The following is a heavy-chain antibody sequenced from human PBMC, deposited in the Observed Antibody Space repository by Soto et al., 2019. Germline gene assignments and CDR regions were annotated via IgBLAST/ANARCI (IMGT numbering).Heavy chain of an antibody. CDR1: GGSISSGDYY. V-gene: IGHV4-30-4*01. CDR3: ARERPDGSRLDP. J-gene: IGHJ5*02. D-gene: IGHD6-13*01. CDR2: IYYSGST. Sequence: QVQLQESGPGLVKPSQTLSLTCTVSGGSISSGDYYWSWIRQPPGKGLEWIGYIYYSGSTYYTPSLTSRVTTSVHTSKNQFPLNLSSVTAADTAVYYCARERPDGSRLDPWGQGTLVTVSS.